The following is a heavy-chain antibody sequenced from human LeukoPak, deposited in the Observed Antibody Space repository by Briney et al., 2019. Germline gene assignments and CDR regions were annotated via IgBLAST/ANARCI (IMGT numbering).Heavy chain of an antibody. Sequence: GGSLRLSCAASGFTFSNYAMTWVRQVPGKGLEWVSAIIPSGGRTYYADSVKGRFTISRNNSKNTVYLHMNSLRAEDTATYYCASSLVAGYYFDYWGQGTLVTVSS. CDR1: GFTFSNYA. D-gene: IGHD3-22*01. CDR2: IIPSGGRT. J-gene: IGHJ4*02. CDR3: ASSLVAGYYFDY. V-gene: IGHV3-23*01.